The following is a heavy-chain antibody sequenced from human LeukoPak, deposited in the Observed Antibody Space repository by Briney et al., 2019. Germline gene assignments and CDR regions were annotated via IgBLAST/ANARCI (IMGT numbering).Heavy chain of an antibody. J-gene: IGHJ1*01. Sequence: SETLSLTCAVYGGSFSGYYWSWIRQPPGKGLEWIGEINHSGSTNYNPSLKSRVTISVDKSKNQFSLRLSSVTAADTAVYFCARGGYYDSSGYSAAEYFQHWGRGTLVTVSS. V-gene: IGHV4-34*01. CDR1: GGSFSGYY. D-gene: IGHD3-22*01. CDR2: INHSGST. CDR3: ARGGYYDSSGYSAAEYFQH.